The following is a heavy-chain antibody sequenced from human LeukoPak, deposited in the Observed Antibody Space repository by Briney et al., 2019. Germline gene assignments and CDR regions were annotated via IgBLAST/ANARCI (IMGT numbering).Heavy chain of an antibody. Sequence: GGSLRLCCGASGFTCSSYSMNWVRQAPGKGLEWVSSISSSSSYMYYADSVKGRFTISRDNAKNSLYLQMNSLRAEDTAVYYCARDSRLWFGELSEPGAFDIWGQGTMVTVSS. CDR1: GFTCSSYS. J-gene: IGHJ3*02. V-gene: IGHV3-21*01. CDR2: ISSSSSYM. CDR3: ARDSRLWFGELSEPGAFDI. D-gene: IGHD3-10*01.